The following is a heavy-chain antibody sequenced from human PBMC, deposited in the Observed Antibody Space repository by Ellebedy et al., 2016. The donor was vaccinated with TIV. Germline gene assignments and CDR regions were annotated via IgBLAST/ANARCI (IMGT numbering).Heavy chain of an antibody. CDR3: ASSSGGSCYGVCWFDP. V-gene: IGHV3-30*02. CDR2: IQYDGSNK. CDR1: GFTFSSYG. J-gene: IGHJ5*02. D-gene: IGHD2-15*01. Sequence: GESLKISCAASGFTFSSYGMHWVRQAPGKGLEWVTFIQYDGSNKYYADSVKGRFTISRDNSKNTLYLQMNSLRAEDTAVYYCASSSGGSCYGVCWFDPWGQGTLVTVSS.